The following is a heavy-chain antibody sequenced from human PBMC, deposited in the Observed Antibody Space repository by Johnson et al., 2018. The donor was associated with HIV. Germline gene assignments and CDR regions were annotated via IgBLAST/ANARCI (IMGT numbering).Heavy chain of an antibody. CDR2: ISYDGSNK. CDR1: GFTFSSYA. D-gene: IGHD6-6*01. J-gene: IGHJ3*02. Sequence: QVQLVESGGGVVRPGGSLRLSCAASGFTFSSYAMHWVRQAPGKGLEWVAVISYDGSNKYYADSVKGRFTISRDNSKNTLYLQMNSLRAEDTAVYYCARVGDSSSSLGAFDIWGQGTMVTVSS. CDR3: ARVGDSSSSLGAFDI. V-gene: IGHV3-30*04.